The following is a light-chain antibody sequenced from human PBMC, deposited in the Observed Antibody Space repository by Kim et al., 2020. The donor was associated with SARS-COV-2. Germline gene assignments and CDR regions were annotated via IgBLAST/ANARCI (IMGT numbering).Light chain of an antibody. CDR2: AAS. Sequence: VSGGDRVTITCRASQGINNYLAWFQQKPGKVPKRLIYAASTLQSGVPSRFSGSVSGTEFTLTISSLQPEDSATYYCLQHNTYPLTFGGGTKVDIK. CDR1: QGINNY. J-gene: IGKJ4*01. CDR3: LQHNTYPLT. V-gene: IGKV1-17*03.